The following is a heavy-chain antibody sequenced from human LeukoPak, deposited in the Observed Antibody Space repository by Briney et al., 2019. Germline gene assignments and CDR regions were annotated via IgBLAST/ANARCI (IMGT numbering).Heavy chain of an antibody. J-gene: IGHJ4*02. CDR2: IIPIFGTA. D-gene: IGHD3-3*01. CDR3: ARGTAYYDFWSGLPVDY. CDR1: GYTFTSYD. V-gene: IGHV1-69*13. Sequence: EASVKVSCKTSGYTFTSYDISWVRQAPGQGFEWMGGIIPIFGTANYAQKFQGRVTITADESTSTAYMELSSLRSEDTAVYYCARGTAYYDFWSGLPVDYWGQGTLVTVSS.